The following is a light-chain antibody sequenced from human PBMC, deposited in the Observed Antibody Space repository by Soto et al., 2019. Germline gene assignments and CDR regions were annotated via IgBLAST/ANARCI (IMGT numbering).Light chain of an antibody. Sequence: EIVMTQSPGTLYVSPGERATLSCRAAQGVTTNFAWYQQKSGQSPRLLIYDASSRASGVPARFSGSGSGTDFTLTISSLEPEDFAVYYCQQRSMWPPFTFGQGTRLEIK. CDR1: QGVTTN. CDR2: DAS. J-gene: IGKJ5*01. CDR3: QQRSMWPPFT. V-gene: IGKV3D-11*03.